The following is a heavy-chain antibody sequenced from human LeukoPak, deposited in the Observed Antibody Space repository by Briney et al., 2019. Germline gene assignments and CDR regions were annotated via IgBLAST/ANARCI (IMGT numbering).Heavy chain of an antibody. CDR2: IYYTGST. CDR3: ARHRAYSSSSPFDY. V-gene: IGHV4-59*08. D-gene: IGHD6-6*01. J-gene: IGHJ4*02. CDR1: GGSISSLY. Sequence: SETLSLTCSVSGGSISSLYWSWIRQPPGKGLEWIGYIYYTGSTNYNPSLRGRVAMFVDMSKNQFSLRLSSVTAADAAVYYCARHRAYSSSSPFDYWGQGTLVAVSS.